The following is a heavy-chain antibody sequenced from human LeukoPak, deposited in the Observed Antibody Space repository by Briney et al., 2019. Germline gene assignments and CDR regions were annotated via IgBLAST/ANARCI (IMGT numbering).Heavy chain of an antibody. CDR3: ATCYYDSSGRFDY. CDR2: IKQDGSER. J-gene: IGHJ4*02. CDR1: GFTFSSYW. Sequence: GGSLRLSCAASGFTFSSYWMSWVRQAPGKGLEWVANIKQDGSERYYVDSVKGRFTISRDNAKNSLYLQMNSLRAEDTAVYYCATCYYDSSGRFDYWGQGTLVTVSS. D-gene: IGHD3-22*01. V-gene: IGHV3-7*01.